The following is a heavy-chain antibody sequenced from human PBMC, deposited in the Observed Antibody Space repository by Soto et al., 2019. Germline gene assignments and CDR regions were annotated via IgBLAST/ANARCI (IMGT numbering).Heavy chain of an antibody. D-gene: IGHD6-19*01. Sequence: SETLSLTCTVSGGSISSYYWSWIRQPPGKGLEWIGCIYYSGSTNYNPSLKSRVTISVDTSKNQFSLKLSSVTAADTAVYYCARESSSGWSNYYYYGMDVWGQGTTVTVSS. CDR3: ARESSSGWSNYYYYGMDV. V-gene: IGHV4-59*08. J-gene: IGHJ6*02. CDR1: GGSISSYY. CDR2: IYYSGST.